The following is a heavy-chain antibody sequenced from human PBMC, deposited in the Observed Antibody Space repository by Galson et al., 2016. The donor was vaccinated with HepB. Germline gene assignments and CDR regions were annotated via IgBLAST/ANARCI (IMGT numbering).Heavy chain of an antibody. V-gene: IGHV3-48*01. CDR3: AGDIPGVSYFDY. J-gene: IGHJ4*02. D-gene: IGHD2-21*01. CDR2: IGSGSNTI. CDR1: GFAFSNFG. Sequence: SLRLSCAASGFAFSNFGMSWVRQAPGKGLEWISYIGSGSNTIYYADSVKGRFTISRDNAKNSLSLQMNSLSAEDTAVYYCAGDIPGVSYFDYWGQGTLVTVSS.